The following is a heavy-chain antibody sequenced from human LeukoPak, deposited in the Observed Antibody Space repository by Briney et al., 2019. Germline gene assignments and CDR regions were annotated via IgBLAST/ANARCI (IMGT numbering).Heavy chain of an antibody. CDR2: ISYDGSNK. CDR1: GFTFSSHG. D-gene: IGHD1-7*01. V-gene: IGHV3-30*03. J-gene: IGHJ4*02. CDR3: AIEYNWNLSY. Sequence: QPGGSLRLSCAASGFTFSSHGINWVRQAPGKGLEWVAVISYDGSNKYYADSVKGRFTISRDNSKNTLYLQMNSLRAEDTAVYYCAIEYNWNLSYWGQGTLVTVSS.